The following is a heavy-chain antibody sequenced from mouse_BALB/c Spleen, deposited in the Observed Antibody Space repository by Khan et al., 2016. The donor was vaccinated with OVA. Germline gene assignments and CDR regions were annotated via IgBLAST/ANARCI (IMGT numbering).Heavy chain of an antibody. D-gene: IGHD2-2*01. J-gene: IGHJ2*01. CDR2: ISSGGHYT. Sequence: EVELVEPGGGLVKPGGSLKLSCAASGFTFSTYTMSWVRQTPEKRLEWVATISSGGHYTFYPDSVKGRFAISRDNAMNTLNLQMSSLKSEDTAMYYCTRGRVTRAGYFDYWGQGTTLAVSA. CDR1: GFTFSTYT. CDR3: TRGRVTRAGYFDY. V-gene: IGHV5-6-4*01.